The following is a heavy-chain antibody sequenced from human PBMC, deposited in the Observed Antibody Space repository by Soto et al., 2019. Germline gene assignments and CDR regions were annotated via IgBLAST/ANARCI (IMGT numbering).Heavy chain of an antibody. Sequence: TLALPCTVSGVSIIRGGYYWSWIRQHPRKGLEWIGYIYYSGSTYYNPSLKSRVTISVDTSKNQFSLKLSSVTAADTAVYYGPAWRQLKYSWTDLWGQGTLVTVAS. CDR2: IYYSGST. V-gene: IGHV4-31*03. CDR3: PAWRQLKYSWTDL. CDR1: GVSIIRGGYY. D-gene: IGHD5-18*01. J-gene: IGHJ5*02.